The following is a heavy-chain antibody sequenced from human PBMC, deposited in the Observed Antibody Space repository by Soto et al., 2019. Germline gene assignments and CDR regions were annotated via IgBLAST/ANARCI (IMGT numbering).Heavy chain of an antibody. CDR2: MNPNSGNT. Sequence: ASVKVSCKASGYTFTSYDINWVRQATGQGLEWMGWMNPNSGNTGYAQKFQGRVTMTRNTSISTAYMELSSLRSEDTAVYYCASRPAARHRKGYYYYYMDVWGKGTTVTVSS. D-gene: IGHD6-6*01. CDR1: GYTFTSYD. V-gene: IGHV1-8*01. J-gene: IGHJ6*03. CDR3: ASRPAARHRKGYYYYYMDV.